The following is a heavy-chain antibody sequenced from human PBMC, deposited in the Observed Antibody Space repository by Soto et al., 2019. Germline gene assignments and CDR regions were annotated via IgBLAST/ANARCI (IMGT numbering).Heavy chain of an antibody. CDR3: ARDYDSSGSFDY. Sequence: QVQLAQSGAEVKKPGASVKVSCKASGYTFTIYTIHWVRQAPGQRLEWMGWINAGNGNTEYSQKFQGRVTITGDTSATTAYMELSSLRPEDTAVYYCARDYDSSGSFDYWGQGTLVTVSS. D-gene: IGHD3-22*01. CDR2: INAGNGNT. V-gene: IGHV1-3*01. CDR1: GYTFTIYT. J-gene: IGHJ4*02.